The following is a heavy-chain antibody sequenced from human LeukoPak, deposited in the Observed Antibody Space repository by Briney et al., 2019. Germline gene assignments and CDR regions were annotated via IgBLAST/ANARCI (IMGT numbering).Heavy chain of an antibody. J-gene: IGHJ4*02. CDR1: GFTFSNYS. CDR2: MWYDGSNK. V-gene: IGHV3-30*02. CDR3: AKGYSGYYTFFDY. Sequence: GGSLRLSCAASGFTFSNYSMHWVRQAPGQGLEWVAVMWYDGSNKYYADSVKGRFTISRDNSKNTLYLQMNSLRAEDTALYYCAKGYSGYYTFFDYWGQGTLVTVSS. D-gene: IGHD3-22*01.